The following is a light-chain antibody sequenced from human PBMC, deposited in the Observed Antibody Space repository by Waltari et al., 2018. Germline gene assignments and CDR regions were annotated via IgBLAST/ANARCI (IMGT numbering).Light chain of an antibody. J-gene: IGKJ4*01. Sequence: IVLTQSPATLSLFPGERATLPCRASQSVRSYLAWYQQKPGQAPRLLIYDASNRATGIPVSFSGSGSGTDFTLTISSLEPEDFAVYYCQHRSVWPLTFGGGTKVEIK. CDR2: DAS. CDR1: QSVRSY. V-gene: IGKV3-11*01. CDR3: QHRSVWPLT.